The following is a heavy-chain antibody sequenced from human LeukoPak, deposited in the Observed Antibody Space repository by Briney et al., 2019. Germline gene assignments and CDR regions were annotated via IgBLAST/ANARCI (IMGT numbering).Heavy chain of an antibody. CDR3: AKGYSGYEYFDY. CDR1: GFTFDDYA. J-gene: IGHJ4*02. V-gene: IGHV3-43D*03. CDR2: ISWDGGST. D-gene: IGHD5-12*01. Sequence: SGGSLRLSCAASGFTFDDYAMHWVRQAPGKGLEWVSPISWDGGSTYYADSVKGRFTISRDNSKNSLYLQMNSLRAEDTALYYCAKGYSGYEYFDYWGQGTLVTVSS.